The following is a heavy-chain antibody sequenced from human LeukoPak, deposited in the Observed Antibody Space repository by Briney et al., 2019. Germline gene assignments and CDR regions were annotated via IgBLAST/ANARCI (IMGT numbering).Heavy chain of an antibody. J-gene: IGHJ3*02. CDR2: ISGSGGST. Sequence: GGSLRLSCAASGFTFSSYAMSWVRQAPGKGLEWVSAISGSGGSTYYADSVKGRFTISRDNSKYTLYLQMNSLRAEDTAVYYCASSSSGSYYAFDIWGQGTMVTVSS. D-gene: IGHD1-26*01. CDR3: ASSSSGSYYAFDI. V-gene: IGHV3-23*01. CDR1: GFTFSSYA.